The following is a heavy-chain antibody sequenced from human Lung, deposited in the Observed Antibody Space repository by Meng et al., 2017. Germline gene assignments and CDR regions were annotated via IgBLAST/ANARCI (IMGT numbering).Heavy chain of an antibody. V-gene: IGHV6-1*01. Sequence: QVHLQQSGPGMVKPQQTLPLTCAISGDSDSSNSAAWNWIRQSPSRGLEWLGRTNYRSKWYNGYAVSVRSRITINPDTSKNQFSLQLNSVTPEDTAVYYCARSQQWLDSWGQGTLVTVSS. CDR1: GDSDSSNSAA. CDR2: TNYRSKWYN. J-gene: IGHJ4*02. D-gene: IGHD6-19*01. CDR3: ARSQQWLDS.